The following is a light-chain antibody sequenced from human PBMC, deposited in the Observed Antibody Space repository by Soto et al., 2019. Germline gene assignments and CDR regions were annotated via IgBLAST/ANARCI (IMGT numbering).Light chain of an antibody. Sequence: EIVMTQSPATLSVSPGEWATLSCRASQSVGSNLAWYQQKPGQAPRLLIYGASTMATGTPARLSGSGSGTEFTLTSSSLQSEGFEVYYCQQYSNWPPLTFGQGTKVEIK. J-gene: IGKJ1*01. CDR3: QQYSNWPPLT. CDR2: GAS. V-gene: IGKV3-15*01. CDR1: QSVGSN.